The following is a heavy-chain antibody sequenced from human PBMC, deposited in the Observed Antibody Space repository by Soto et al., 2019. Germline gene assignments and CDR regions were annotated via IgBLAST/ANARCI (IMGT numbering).Heavy chain of an antibody. V-gene: IGHV3-53*01. CDR2: IYSGGYT. CDR3: GTAGGGGGYWGQGTLVTVSSDV. CDR1: GFTVSNNY. Sequence: EVQLVESGGGLIQPGGSLRLSCAVSGFTVSNNYMSWVRQAPGKGLEGVSVIYSGGYTAYGDSVKGRFTISRDNSKNTMYLQMSGLGAEDPALFYGGTAGGGGGYWGQGTLVTVSSDVWGQGTTVTVSS. J-gene: IGHJ6*02. D-gene: IGHD1-26*01.